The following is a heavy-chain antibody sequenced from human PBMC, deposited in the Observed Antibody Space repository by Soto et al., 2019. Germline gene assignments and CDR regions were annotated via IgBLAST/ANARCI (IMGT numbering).Heavy chain of an antibody. CDR3: ARGRHWLDY. CDR1: GGSISSGGYY. D-gene: IGHD6-19*01. Sequence: SETLSLTYTVSGGSISSGGYYRSWIRQPPGKGLEWIGYIYYTGSTNYNPSLKSRVTISVDTSKNHFTLILSSVTAADTAVYYCARGRHWLDYWGPGFLVTVSS. CDR2: IYYTGST. J-gene: IGHJ4*02. V-gene: IGHV4-61*03.